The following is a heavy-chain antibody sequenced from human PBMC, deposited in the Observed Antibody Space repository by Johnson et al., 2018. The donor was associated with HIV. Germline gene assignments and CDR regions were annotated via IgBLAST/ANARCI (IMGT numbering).Heavy chain of an antibody. CDR2: INAGGYT. CDR1: GIIVTGNF. CDR3: ARDDRPDGFDI. Sequence: VQLVESGGGVVRPGGSLRLSCAASGIIVTGNFMSWVRQAPGKGLEWVSVINAGGYTYYADSVKGRFTISRDRSKNTVSLQMNSLRVEDTAVYYCARDDRPDGFDIWGQGTMVTVSS. V-gene: IGHV3-66*01. J-gene: IGHJ3*02. D-gene: IGHD1-14*01.